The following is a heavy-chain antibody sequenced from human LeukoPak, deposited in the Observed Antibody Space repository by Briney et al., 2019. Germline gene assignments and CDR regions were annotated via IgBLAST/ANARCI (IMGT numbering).Heavy chain of an antibody. CDR3: ARALGQWLVPYYFDY. CDR2: IYYSGST. CDR1: GGSISIYY. D-gene: IGHD6-19*01. Sequence: PSETLSLTCTVFGGSISIYYWSWIRQPPGKGLEWIGYIYYSGSTNYNPSLKSRVTISVDTSKNQLSLKLRSVTAADTAVYYCARALGQWLVPYYFDYWGQGTLVTVSS. V-gene: IGHV4-59*01. J-gene: IGHJ4*02.